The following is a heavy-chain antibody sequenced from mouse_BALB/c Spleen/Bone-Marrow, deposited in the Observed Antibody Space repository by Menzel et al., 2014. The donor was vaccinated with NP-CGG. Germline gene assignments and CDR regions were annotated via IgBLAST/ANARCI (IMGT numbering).Heavy chain of an antibody. Sequence: VKLMESGAELAKPGASVKMSCKASGYSFTSYWMHWVKQRPGQGLEWIGYINPSTGYTEYNQKFRDKATLTADKSSSTAYVQLSSLTSEDSAVYYCARKDAMDYWGQGTSVTVSS. J-gene: IGHJ4*01. CDR3: ARKDAMDY. CDR1: GYSFTSYW. V-gene: IGHV1-7*01. CDR2: INPSTGYT.